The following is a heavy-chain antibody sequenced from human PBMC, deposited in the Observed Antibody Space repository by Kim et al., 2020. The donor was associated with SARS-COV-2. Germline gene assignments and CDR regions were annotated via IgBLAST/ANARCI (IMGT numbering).Heavy chain of an antibody. V-gene: IGHV1-69*13. Sequence: SVKVSCKTSGGPFRTYAISWVRQAPGQGLEWMGALVPIFGTANYAQKFQGRVTITADESTNTTYMELSSLRSEDTAVYYCARQGEMSLFDDWGQGALVTVSS. CDR3: ARQGEMSLFDD. CDR1: GGPFRTYA. J-gene: IGHJ4*02. CDR2: LVPIFGTA. D-gene: IGHD1-26*01.